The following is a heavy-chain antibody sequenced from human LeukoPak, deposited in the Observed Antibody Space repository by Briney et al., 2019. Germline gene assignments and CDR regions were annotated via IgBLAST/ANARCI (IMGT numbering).Heavy chain of an antibody. Sequence: GGSLRLSCAASGFTFSDYYMSWVRQAPGKGLEWVSYISRSSSETNYADSAKGRLTISRDNAKNRMHLQMNRLRAEHTAVYYSARDSLDIVGANNDALDMCDQGTMIPVSS. CDR1: GFTFSDYY. D-gene: IGHD1-26*01. J-gene: IGHJ3*02. CDR3: ARDSLDIVGANNDALDM. V-gene: IGHV3-11*05. CDR2: ISRSSSET.